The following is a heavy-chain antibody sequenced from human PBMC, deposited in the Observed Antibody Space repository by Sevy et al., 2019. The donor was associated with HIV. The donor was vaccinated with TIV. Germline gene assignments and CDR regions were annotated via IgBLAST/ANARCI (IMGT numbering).Heavy chain of an antibody. CDR2: IWYEGSNK. J-gene: IGHJ6*03. V-gene: IGHV3-33*06. D-gene: IGHD6-19*01. Sequence: GGSLRLSCAASGFTFSSYGMHWVRQAPGKGLEWVAVIWYEGSNKYYADSVKGRFTISRDNSKNTLYLQMNSLRAEDTGVYYCAKATVPYRSGWYYYYYYYMDVWGKGTTVTVSS. CDR3: AKATVPYRSGWYYYYYYYMDV. CDR1: GFTFSSYG.